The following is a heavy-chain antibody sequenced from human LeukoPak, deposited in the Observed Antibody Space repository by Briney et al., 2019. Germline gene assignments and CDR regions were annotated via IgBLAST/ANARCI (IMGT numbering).Heavy chain of an antibody. J-gene: IGHJ6*02. CDR3: AKDQCGFSSGSWGCYYYGMDV. V-gene: IGHV3-9*01. Sequence: GGSLRLSCEASGFTFRDYDMHWVRQAPGKGLEWVSGISRNSGSIGYADSVKGRFTISRDNAKNSLYLQMNSLRPEDTAVYYCAKDQCGFSSGSWGCYYYGMDVWGLGNTATVSS. CDR2: ISRNSGSI. D-gene: IGHD3-10*01. CDR1: GFTFRDYD.